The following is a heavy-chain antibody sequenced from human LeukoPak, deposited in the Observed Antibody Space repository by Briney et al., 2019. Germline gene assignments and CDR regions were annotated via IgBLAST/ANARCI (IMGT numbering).Heavy chain of an antibody. CDR2: ISWNSGSI. D-gene: IGHD5-18*01. J-gene: IGHJ3*02. CDR1: GFTFDDYT. Sequence: GGSLRLSCAASGFTFDDYTMHWVRQAPGKGLEWVSGISWNSGSIGYADSVKGRFTISRDNAKNSLYLQMNSLRAEDTALYYCAKDMRDTAMVKSAFDIWGQGTMVTVSS. V-gene: IGHV3-9*01. CDR3: AKDMRDTAMVKSAFDI.